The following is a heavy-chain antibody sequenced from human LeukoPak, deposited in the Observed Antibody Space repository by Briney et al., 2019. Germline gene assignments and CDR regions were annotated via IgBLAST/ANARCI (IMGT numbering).Heavy chain of an antibody. CDR1: GFTFSSYW. CDR2: IKQDGSEK. V-gene: IGHV3-7*01. J-gene: IGHJ4*02. Sequence: GGSLRLSCAASGFTFSSYWMSWVRQAQGKGLEWVANIKQDGSEKYYVDSVKGRFTISRDNAKNSLYLQMNSLRAEDTAVYYCARARFKGRFDYWGQGTLVTVSS. CDR3: ARARFKGRFDY.